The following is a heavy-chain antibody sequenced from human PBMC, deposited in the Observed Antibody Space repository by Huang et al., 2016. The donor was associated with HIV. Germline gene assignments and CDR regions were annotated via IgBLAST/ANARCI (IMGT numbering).Heavy chain of an antibody. V-gene: IGHV5-51*03. Sequence: EVQLVQSGVEVKKPGESLKISCKGSGFSFTSYWIGWVRQMPGKGLEWMGSIFPDNSNPFYSPAFQGEVTISADKYTRTAYLQWSSLKASDSAIYYCAIHDSNDFTFDDWGQGTLVAISS. CDR3: AIHDSNDFTFDD. J-gene: IGHJ4*02. D-gene: IGHD5-18*01. CDR1: GFSFTSYW. CDR2: IFPDNSNP.